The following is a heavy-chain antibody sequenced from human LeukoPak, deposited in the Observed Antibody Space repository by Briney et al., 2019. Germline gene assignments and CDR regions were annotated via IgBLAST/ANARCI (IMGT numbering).Heavy chain of an antibody. CDR1: GYTFNANY. J-gene: IGHJ4*02. Sequence: ASVKVSCKASGYTFNANYIHWVRQAPGQGLEWMGWINPNSGETNYSQKFQGRVIVTRDTSISTAYMELSRLRSDDTAVYYCARDPYSGYDYAYFDYWGQGTLVTVSS. CDR2: INPNSGET. D-gene: IGHD5-12*01. CDR3: ARDPYSGYDYAYFDY. V-gene: IGHV1-2*02.